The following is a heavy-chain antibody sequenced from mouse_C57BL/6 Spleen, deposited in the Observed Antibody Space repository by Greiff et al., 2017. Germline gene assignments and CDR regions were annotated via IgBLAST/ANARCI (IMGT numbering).Heavy chain of an antibody. V-gene: IGHV1-81*01. CDR1: GYTFTSYG. D-gene: IGHD1-1*01. CDR3: ASLTTVVPYYAMDY. J-gene: IGHJ4*01. Sequence: VMLVESGAELARPGASVKLSCKASGYTFTSYGISWVKQRTGQGLEWIGEIYPRSGNTYYNEKFKGKATLTADKSSSTAYMELRSLRSEDSAVYFCASLTTVVPYYAMDYWGQGTSVTVSS. CDR2: IYPRSGNT.